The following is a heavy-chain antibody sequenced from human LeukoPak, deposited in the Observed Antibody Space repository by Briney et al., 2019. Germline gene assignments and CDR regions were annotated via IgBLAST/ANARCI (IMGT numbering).Heavy chain of an antibody. J-gene: IGHJ4*02. CDR1: GYIFTNYW. CDR2: IYPGDSDT. Sequence: PGESLKISCKGSGYIFTNYWIGWVRQMPGKGLECMGIIYPGDSDTTYSPSFQGQVTISADKSITTAYLQWSSLKASDTAMYYCARQGGRQLVYFDYWGQGTLVTVSS. V-gene: IGHV5-51*01. D-gene: IGHD6-13*01. CDR3: ARQGGRQLVYFDY.